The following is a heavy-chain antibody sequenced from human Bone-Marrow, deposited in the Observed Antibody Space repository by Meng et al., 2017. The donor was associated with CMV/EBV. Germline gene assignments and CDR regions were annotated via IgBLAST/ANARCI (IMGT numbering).Heavy chain of an antibody. V-gene: IGHV3-11*01. CDR1: GFSFRDHY. D-gene: IGHD6-13*01. Sequence: GGSLRLSCAASGFSFRDHYMSWIRQAPGKGLEWISYISLSGNTIYYADSVKGRFTISRDNSKNTLYLQMNSLRAEDTAVYYCARAIAAADPFFDYWGQGTLVTVSS. CDR2: ISLSGNTI. CDR3: ARAIAAADPFFDY. J-gene: IGHJ4*02.